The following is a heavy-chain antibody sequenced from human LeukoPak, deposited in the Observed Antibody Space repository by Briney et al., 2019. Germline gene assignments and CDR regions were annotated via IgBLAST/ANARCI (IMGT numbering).Heavy chain of an antibody. D-gene: IGHD2-15*01. Sequence: SETLSLTCTVSVDSISSNYWSWIRQPPGKGLEWIGYIYDSGSTNYNPSLKSRVTISIDTSKKQFSLKLSSVTAADTAVYYCARGVCSGGACQYLRAAGGWLDPWGQGTLVTVSS. V-gene: IGHV4-59*01. CDR2: IYDSGST. CDR1: VDSISSNY. J-gene: IGHJ5*02. CDR3: ARGVCSGGACQYLRAAGGWLDP.